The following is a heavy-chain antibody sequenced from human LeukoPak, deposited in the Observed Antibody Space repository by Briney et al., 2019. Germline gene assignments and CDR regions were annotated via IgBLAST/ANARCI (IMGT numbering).Heavy chain of an antibody. J-gene: IGHJ4*02. V-gene: IGHV4-59*08. CDR2: IYYSGST. CDR3: ARGYGGYIFDY. Sequence: SETLSLTCTVSGGSISSYYWSWIRQSPGKGLEWIGYIYYSGSTNYNPSLKSRVTISVDTSKNQFSLKLSSVTAADTAVYYCARGYGGYIFDYWGQGTLVTVSS. D-gene: IGHD4-17*01. CDR1: GGSISSYY.